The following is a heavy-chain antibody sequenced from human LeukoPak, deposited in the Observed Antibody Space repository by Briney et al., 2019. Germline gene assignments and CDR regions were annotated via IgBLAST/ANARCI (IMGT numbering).Heavy chain of an antibody. CDR3: ARLRGYCSSTSCYATSYYYYGMDV. D-gene: IGHD2-2*01. CDR1: GYSFTSYW. J-gene: IGHJ6*04. CDR2: IEPSDSYT. V-gene: IGHV5-10-1*01. Sequence: GESLKISRKGSGYSFTSYWISWVRQIPGKGLEWMGRIEPSDSYTNYSPSFQGHVTISADKSISTAYLQWSSLKASDTAMYYCARLRGYCSSTSCYATSYYYYGMDVWGKGTTVTVSS.